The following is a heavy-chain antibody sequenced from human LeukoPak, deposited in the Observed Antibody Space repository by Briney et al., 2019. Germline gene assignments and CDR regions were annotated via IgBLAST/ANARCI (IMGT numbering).Heavy chain of an antibody. D-gene: IGHD3-10*01. CDR2: LYSGGSI. J-gene: IGHJ4*02. V-gene: IGHV3-23*03. CDR3: ARDPSRGLDYFDH. Sequence: GGSLRLSCAASGFSFINYAMTWVRQAPGKGLEWVSALYSGGSIYYADSVKGRFTISRDNSKNTLYLQMNSLRAEDTAIYYCARDPSRGLDYFDHWGQGTLVTVSS. CDR1: GFSFINYA.